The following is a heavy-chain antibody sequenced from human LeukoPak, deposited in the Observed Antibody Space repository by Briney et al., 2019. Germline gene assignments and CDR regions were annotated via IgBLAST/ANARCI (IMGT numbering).Heavy chain of an antibody. CDR1: GGTFSSYA. D-gene: IGHD3-10*01. Sequence: GASVKVSCKASGGTFSSYAVSWVRQAPGQGLEWMGWISAYNGNTNYAQKLQGRVTMTTDTSTSTAYMELRSLRSDDTAVYYCARSLWFGELTPDAPVDYWGQGTLVTVSS. J-gene: IGHJ4*02. CDR2: ISAYNGNT. V-gene: IGHV1-18*01. CDR3: ARSLWFGELTPDAPVDY.